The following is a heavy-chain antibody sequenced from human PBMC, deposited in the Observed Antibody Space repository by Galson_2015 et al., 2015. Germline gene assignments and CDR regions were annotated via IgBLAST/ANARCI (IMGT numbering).Heavy chain of an antibody. V-gene: IGHV6-1*01. D-gene: IGHD5-24*01. CDR1: GDSVASKSAT. J-gene: IGHJ5*02. Sequence: CAISGDSVASKSATWDWIRQSPSRGLEWLGRTYLRSRWYYDYAESVKGRITISPDTPKNQFSLQLNSVTPEDTAVYYCAREGWRRDGYEYVDPWGQGTLVTVSS. CDR3: AREGWRRDGYEYVDP. CDR2: TYLRSRWYY.